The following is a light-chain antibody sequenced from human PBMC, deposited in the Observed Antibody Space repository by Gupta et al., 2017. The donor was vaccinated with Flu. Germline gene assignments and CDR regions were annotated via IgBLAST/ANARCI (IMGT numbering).Light chain of an antibody. J-gene: IGKJ4*01. Sequence: PPFLSASVGARVTITCRASQDISSYLAWYQQKPGKAPKLLIYAASTLQSGVPSRFSGDSSGTEFTLTISTLQPEDFATYYCHQLNSSPITFGGGTKVEIK. CDR2: AAS. CDR3: HQLNSSPIT. CDR1: QDISSY. V-gene: IGKV1-9*01.